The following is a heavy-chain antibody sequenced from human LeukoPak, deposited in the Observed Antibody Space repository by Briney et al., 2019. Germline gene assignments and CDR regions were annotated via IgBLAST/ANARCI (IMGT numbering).Heavy chain of an antibody. Sequence: PGGSLRLSCAASGFTFSSYEMNWVRQAPGKGLEWVSYISRSGSTIYYADSVKGRFTISRDNAKNSLYLQMNSLRAEDTAVYYCARSNYYDSRSWGFDIWGQGTMVTVSS. CDR2: ISRSGSTI. CDR1: GFTFSSYE. V-gene: IGHV3-48*03. CDR3: ARSNYYDSRSWGFDI. J-gene: IGHJ3*02. D-gene: IGHD3-22*01.